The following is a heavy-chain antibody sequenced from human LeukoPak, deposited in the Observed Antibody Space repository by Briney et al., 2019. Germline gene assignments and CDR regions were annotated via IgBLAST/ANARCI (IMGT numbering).Heavy chain of an antibody. CDR3: ATLGPPIY. J-gene: IGHJ4*02. V-gene: IGHV3-74*01. CDR2: ISSDASSI. CDR1: GFTFSSYW. Sequence: GGSLRLSCAASGFTFSSYWMHWVRQAPGKGLMWVSRISSDASSILYADSVKGRFTISRDNAKNTLYLQMNSLRAEDAAVYYCATLGPPIYWGQGTLVTVSS.